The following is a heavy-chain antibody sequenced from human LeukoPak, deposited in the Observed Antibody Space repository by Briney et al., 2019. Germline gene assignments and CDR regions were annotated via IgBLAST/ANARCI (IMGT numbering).Heavy chain of an antibody. CDR2: ISSSSSYI. CDR1: GFTFSSYS. V-gene: IGHV3-21*01. Sequence: GGSLRLSCAASGFTFSSYSMNWVRQAPGKGLEWVSSISSSSSYIYYADSVKGRFTISRDNAKNSLYLQMNSLRAEDTAVYYCAREGYYYDSGGYYHDGGLDYWGQGTLVTVSS. CDR3: AREGYYYDSGGYYHDGGLDY. J-gene: IGHJ4*02. D-gene: IGHD3-22*01.